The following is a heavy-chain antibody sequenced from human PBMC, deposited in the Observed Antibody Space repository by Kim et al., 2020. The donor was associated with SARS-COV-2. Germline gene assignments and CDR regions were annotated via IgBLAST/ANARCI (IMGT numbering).Heavy chain of an antibody. CDR2: ISGSGGST. V-gene: IGHV3-23*01. Sequence: LSLTCAASGFTFSSYAMSWVRQAPGKGLEWVSAISGSGGSTYYADSVKGRFTISRDNSKNTLYLQMNSLRAEDTAVYYCAKDSAAADLFDYWGQGTLVTVSS. J-gene: IGHJ4*02. CDR1: GFTFSSYA. D-gene: IGHD6-13*01. CDR3: AKDSAAADLFDY.